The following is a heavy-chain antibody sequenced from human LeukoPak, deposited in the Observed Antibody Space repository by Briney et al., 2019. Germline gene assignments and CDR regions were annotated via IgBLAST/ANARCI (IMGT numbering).Heavy chain of an antibody. D-gene: IGHD1-26*01. CDR2: IKQDGSEK. V-gene: IGHV3-7*01. CDR1: GFTFSDYW. J-gene: IGHJ4*02. CDR3: ARDWEY. Sequence: GGSLRLSCAASGFTFSDYWMSWVRQAPGKGLEWVANIKQDGSEKYYVDSVKGRFTVSRDNAKNSLYLQMNSLRVEDTAVYYCARDWEYWGQGTLVTVSS.